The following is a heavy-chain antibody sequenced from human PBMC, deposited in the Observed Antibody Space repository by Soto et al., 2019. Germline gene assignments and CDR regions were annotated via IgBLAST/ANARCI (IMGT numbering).Heavy chain of an antibody. CDR2: IKSKTDGGTT. V-gene: IGHV3-15*01. CDR3: TTWDLSYYGMDV. J-gene: IGHJ6*02. Sequence: GGSLRLSCAASGFTFSNAWMSWVRQAPGKGLEWVGRIKSKTDGGTTDYAAPVKGRFTISRDDSKNTLYLQMNSLKTEDTAVYYCTTWDLSYYGMDVWGQGTTVTVSS. CDR1: GFTFSNAW. D-gene: IGHD1-26*01.